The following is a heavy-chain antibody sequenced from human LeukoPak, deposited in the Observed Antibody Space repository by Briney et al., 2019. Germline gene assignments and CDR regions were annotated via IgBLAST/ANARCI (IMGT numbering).Heavy chain of an antibody. CDR2: IDHSGST. Sequence: SETLSLTCAVYGGSFSGYYWSRVRQPPGKGLEWIGEIDHSGSTNYNPSLKSRVTISVDTSENQFSLKLSSVTAADTAVYYCARLGVRVVPAAVFDYWGQGTLVTVSS. J-gene: IGHJ4*02. V-gene: IGHV4-34*01. D-gene: IGHD2-2*01. CDR1: GGSFSGYY. CDR3: ARLGVRVVPAAVFDY.